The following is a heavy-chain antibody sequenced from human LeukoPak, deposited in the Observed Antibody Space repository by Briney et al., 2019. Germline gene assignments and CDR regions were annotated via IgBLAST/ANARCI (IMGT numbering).Heavy chain of an antibody. V-gene: IGHV3-23*01. CDR1: GFTFSSYA. D-gene: IGHD6-19*01. CDR3: AKDRGGWYGGGNFDY. J-gene: IGHJ4*02. CDR2: ISGSGGST. Sequence: GGSLRLSCAASGFTFSSYAMSWVRQAPGKGLEWVSAISGSGGSTYYADSVKGRFTISRDNFKNTLYLQMNSLRAEDTAVYYCAKDRGGWYGGGNFDYWGQGTLVTVSS.